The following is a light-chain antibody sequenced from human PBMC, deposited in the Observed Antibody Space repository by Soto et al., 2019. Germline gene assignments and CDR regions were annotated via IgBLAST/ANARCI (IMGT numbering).Light chain of an antibody. J-gene: IGLJ1*01. CDR1: SSDVGGYNF. V-gene: IGLV2-14*03. CDR2: EVS. Sequence: QSVLTQPASVFGSPGQSITISCTGTSSDVGGYNFVSWYQQHPGKAPKLMIYEVSNRPSGVSNRFSGSKSGNTASLTISGLQPEDEADYYCNSYTTSSTVVFGTGTKVTVL. CDR3: NSYTTSSTVV.